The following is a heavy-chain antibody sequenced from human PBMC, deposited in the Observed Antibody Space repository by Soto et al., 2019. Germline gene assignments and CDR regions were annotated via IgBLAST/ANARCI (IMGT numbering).Heavy chain of an antibody. V-gene: IGHV4-39*01. D-gene: IGHD6-13*01. CDR2: IYYSGTT. CDR1: GDSISSSTYY. Sequence: PSETLSLTCTVSGDSISSSTYYWGWIRRPPGKGLEWIGNIYYSGTTYHNPSLKSRATISVDTSKNQSSLKLSSVTAADTAVYYCARGRGITATGTSWFDPWGQGALVTVSS. J-gene: IGHJ5*02. CDR3: ARGRGITATGTSWFDP.